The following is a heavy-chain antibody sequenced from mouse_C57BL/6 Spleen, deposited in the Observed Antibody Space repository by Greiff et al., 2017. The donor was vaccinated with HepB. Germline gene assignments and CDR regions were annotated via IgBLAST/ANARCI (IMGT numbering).Heavy chain of an antibody. CDR1: GFTFSDYG. Sequence: EVHLVESGGGLVKPGGSLKLSCAASGFTFSDYGMHWVRQAPEKGLEWVAYISSGSSNIYYADTVKGRCTISRDNAKNTLFLQMTSLRSEDTAMYYCASNYGSSVACFAYWGQGTMVTVSA. CDR3: ASNYGSSVACFAY. V-gene: IGHV5-17*01. CDR2: ISSGSSNI. D-gene: IGHD1-1*01. J-gene: IGHJ3*01.